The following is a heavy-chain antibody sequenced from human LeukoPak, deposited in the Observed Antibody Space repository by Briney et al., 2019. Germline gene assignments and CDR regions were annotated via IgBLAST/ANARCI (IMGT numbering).Heavy chain of an antibody. CDR1: GFTFSSND. D-gene: IGHD6-13*01. V-gene: IGHV3-23*01. J-gene: IGHJ4*02. Sequence: GGSLRLSCAASGFTFSSNDMSWVRQAPGKGLEWVSGISGTDGSRSYADSVKGRFTISRDNSKNTLFLQMSSLRAEDTAVYYCAKDRGSSWFSYYFDYWGQGTLVTVSS. CDR3: AKDRGSSWFSYYFDY. CDR2: ISGTDGSR.